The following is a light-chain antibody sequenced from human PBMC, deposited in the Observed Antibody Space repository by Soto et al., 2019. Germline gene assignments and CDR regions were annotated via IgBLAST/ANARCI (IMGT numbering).Light chain of an antibody. Sequence: DIQITQSPSTLSGSVGDRVTITCRASQTISGWLDWYQQKPGKAPKLLIYYAYTLKSGVPSRFRGSGSEKNFTHTISRLQPKDYATYYCQHYNTNPEPFGQGTKVEIK. CDR1: QTISGW. V-gene: IGKV1-5*03. CDR2: YAY. CDR3: QHYNTNPEP. J-gene: IGKJ1*01.